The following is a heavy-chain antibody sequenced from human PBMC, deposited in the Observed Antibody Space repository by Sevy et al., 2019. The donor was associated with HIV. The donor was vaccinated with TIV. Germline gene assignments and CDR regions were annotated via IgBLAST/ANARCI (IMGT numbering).Heavy chain of an antibody. J-gene: IGHJ4*02. CDR1: GYTLIEFS. D-gene: IGHD2-15*01. V-gene: IGHV1-24*01. CDR2: FDPEDGKT. CDR3: ATGLPGEYVDCSSCYSDYFAY. Sequence: ASVKVSCKVSGYTLIEFSMHWVRQAPGKGLEWMGGFDPEDGKTIYAQRFQGRVTMTEDTSTDTAYMELSSLRSEDTAGYYCATGLPGEYVDCSSCYSDYFAYWGQGTLVTVSS.